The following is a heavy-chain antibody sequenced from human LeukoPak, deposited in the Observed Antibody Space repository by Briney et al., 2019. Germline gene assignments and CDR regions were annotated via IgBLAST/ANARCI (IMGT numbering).Heavy chain of an antibody. V-gene: IGHV3-7*01. CDR3: ARDGLDP. Sequence: GGSLRLSCSASGFIFTTYWMSWVRQAPGKGLEWVANIKQDGIDTNYADSVKGRFTISRDNAKNSLYLQMNSLRAEDTAVYYCARDGLDPWGQGTLVTVSS. CDR2: IKQDGIDT. CDR1: GFIFTTYW. J-gene: IGHJ5*02.